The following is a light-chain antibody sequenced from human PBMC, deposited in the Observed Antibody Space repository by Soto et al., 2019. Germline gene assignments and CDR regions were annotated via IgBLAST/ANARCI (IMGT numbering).Light chain of an antibody. Sequence: QSVLTQPPSASGTPGQRVTISCSGGNSNIGSNYVYWYQQLPGSAPQLLIYNNHQRPSGVPDRLSASKSGTSASLAISGARSEDEADYYCATWDDSLSCWVFGGGTKLTVL. CDR1: NSNIGSNY. CDR3: ATWDDSLSCWV. CDR2: NNH. J-gene: IGLJ3*02. V-gene: IGLV1-47*02.